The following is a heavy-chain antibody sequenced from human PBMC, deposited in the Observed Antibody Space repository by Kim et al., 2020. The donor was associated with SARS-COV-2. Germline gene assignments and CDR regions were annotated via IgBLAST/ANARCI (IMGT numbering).Heavy chain of an antibody. CDR1: GFTFSSYS. Sequence: GGSLRLSCAASGFTFSSYSMNWVRQAPGKGLEWVSSISSSSSYIYYADSVKGRFTISRDNAKNSLYLQMNSLRAEDTAVYYCARDGPVGAIVPPVDYWGQGTLVTVSS. CDR2: ISSSSSYI. D-gene: IGHD1-26*01. CDR3: ARDGPVGAIVPPVDY. J-gene: IGHJ4*02. V-gene: IGHV3-21*01.